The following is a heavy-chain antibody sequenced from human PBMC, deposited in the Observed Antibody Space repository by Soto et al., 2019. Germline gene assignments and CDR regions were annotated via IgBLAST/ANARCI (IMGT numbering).Heavy chain of an antibody. CDR2: IYYSGST. V-gene: IGHV4-39*07. CDR1: GGSISSSSYN. J-gene: IGHJ4*02. Sequence: PSETLSLTCTVSGGSISSSSYNWGWIHQPPGKGLEWIGSIYYSGSTYYNPSLKSRVTISVDTSKNQFSLKLTSVTAADTAVYNCARDKITGLFDYWGQGTLVTVSS. D-gene: IGHD2-8*02. CDR3: ARDKITGLFDY.